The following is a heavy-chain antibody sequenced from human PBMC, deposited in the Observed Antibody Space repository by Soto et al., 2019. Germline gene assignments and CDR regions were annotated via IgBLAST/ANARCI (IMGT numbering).Heavy chain of an antibody. V-gene: IGHV3-33*01. CDR2: IWYDGSNK. Sequence: QVQLVESGGGVVQPGRSLRLSCAASGFTFSSYGMHWVRQAPGKGLEWVAVIWYDGSNKYYADSVKGRFTISRDNSKNTLYLKMNRLRAEDTAVYYCARDPRGYSGYDLGGYFDYWGQGTLVTVSS. D-gene: IGHD5-12*01. CDR3: ARDPRGYSGYDLGGYFDY. J-gene: IGHJ4*02. CDR1: GFTFSSYG.